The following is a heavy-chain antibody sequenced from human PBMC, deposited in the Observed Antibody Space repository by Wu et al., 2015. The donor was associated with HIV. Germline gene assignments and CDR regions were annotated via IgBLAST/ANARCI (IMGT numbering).Heavy chain of an antibody. V-gene: IGHV1-8*02. CDR1: GYRFTSFN. D-gene: IGHD5-24*01. CDR3: ARVGVLLTSAQLLEYFQH. CDR2: MDPKSGSA. Sequence: QVQLVQSGTVVQKPGASVRVSCKISGYRFTSFNINWIRQVHGRGLEWIGWMDPKSGSAAFGRHFQGGISMTRNNSISTAYMELSRVTSDDTAIYYCARVGVLLTSAQLLEYFQHWGQGTRVVVSS. J-gene: IGHJ1*01.